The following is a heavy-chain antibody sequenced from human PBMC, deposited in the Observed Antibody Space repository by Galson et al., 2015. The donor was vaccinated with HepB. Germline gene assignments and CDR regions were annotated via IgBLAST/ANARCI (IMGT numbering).Heavy chain of an antibody. CDR3: ARCCDYYDFWSGYYTGDAFDI. D-gene: IGHD3-3*01. CDR1: GGTFSSYA. Sequence: SVKVSCKASGGTFSSYAISWVRQAPGQGLEWMGWISAYNGNTNYAQKLQGRVTMTTDTSTSTAYMELRSLRSDDTAVYYCARCCDYYDFWSGYYTGDAFDIWGQGTMVTVSS. V-gene: IGHV1-18*01. CDR2: ISAYNGNT. J-gene: IGHJ3*02.